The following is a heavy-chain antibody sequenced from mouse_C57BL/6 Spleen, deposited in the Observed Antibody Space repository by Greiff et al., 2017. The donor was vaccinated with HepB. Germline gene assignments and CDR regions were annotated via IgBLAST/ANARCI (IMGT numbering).Heavy chain of an antibody. V-gene: IGHV5-16*01. CDR3: ARDSFHSPFDY. CDR2: INYDGSST. CDR1: GFTFSDYY. J-gene: IGHJ2*01. Sequence: EVNVVESEGGLVQPGSSMKLSCTASGFTFSDYYMAWVRQVPEKGLEWVANINYDGSSTYYLDSLKSRFIISRDNAKNILYLQMSSLKSEDTATYYCARDSFHSPFDYWGQGTTLTVSS. D-gene: IGHD3-1*01.